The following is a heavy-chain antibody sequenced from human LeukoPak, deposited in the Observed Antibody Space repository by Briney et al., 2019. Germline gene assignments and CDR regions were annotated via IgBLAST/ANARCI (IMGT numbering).Heavy chain of an antibody. CDR1: GYSFTSYW. Sequence: GESLRISCKGSGYSFTSYWIGWVRQMPGKGLEWMGIIYPGDSDTRYSPSFQGQVTISADKSISTAYLQWSSLKASDTAMYYCARRGSSPRHAFDIWGQGTMVTVSS. J-gene: IGHJ3*02. V-gene: IGHV5-51*01. CDR2: IYPGDSDT. CDR3: ARRGSSPRHAFDI.